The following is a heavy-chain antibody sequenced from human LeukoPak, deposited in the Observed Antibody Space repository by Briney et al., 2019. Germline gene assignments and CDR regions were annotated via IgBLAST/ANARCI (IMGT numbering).Heavy chain of an antibody. CDR3: ASRKKGMATAGFDY. Sequence: GESLKTSCKGSGYSFTSYWSGWVRQMPGKGLEWMGIIYPGDSDTRYSPSFQGQVTISAEKSISTAYLQWSSLKASDTALYYCASRKKGMATAGFDYWGQGTLVTVSS. V-gene: IGHV5-51*01. CDR2: IYPGDSDT. J-gene: IGHJ4*02. CDR1: GYSFTSYW. D-gene: IGHD5-24*01.